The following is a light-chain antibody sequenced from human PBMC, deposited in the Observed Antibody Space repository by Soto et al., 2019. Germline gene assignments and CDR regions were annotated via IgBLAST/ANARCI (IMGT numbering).Light chain of an antibody. CDR2: DVS. V-gene: IGLV2-11*01. CDR1: SSDVGAYHY. CDR3: CSYAGSYTLI. Sequence: HSVLTQPRSVSGSPGQSVTISCTGTSSDVGAYHYVSWYQQHPGKAPKLMIYDVSKRPSGVPDRFSGSKSGNTASLTISGLQAEDEADYYCCSYAGSYTLIFGGGTKLTVL. J-gene: IGLJ2*01.